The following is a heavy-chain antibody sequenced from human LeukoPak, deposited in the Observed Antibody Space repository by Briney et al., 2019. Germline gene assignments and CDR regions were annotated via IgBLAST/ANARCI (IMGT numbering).Heavy chain of an antibody. J-gene: IGHJ4*02. D-gene: IGHD3-22*01. CDR1: GYTFTSYG. CDR2: ISAYNGNT. V-gene: IGHV1-18*01. Sequence: GAAVKVSCKASGYTFTSYGSSGVRQAPGQGREWMGWISAYNGNTNYAQKLQGRVTMTTDTSTSTAYMELRSLRYDDTAVYYCARDGMIVAGDDYWGQGTLVTVSS. CDR3: ARDGMIVAGDDY.